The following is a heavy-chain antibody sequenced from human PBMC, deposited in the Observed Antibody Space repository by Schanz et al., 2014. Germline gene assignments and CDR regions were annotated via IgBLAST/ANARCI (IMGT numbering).Heavy chain of an antibody. CDR2: IYTSGST. Sequence: QVQLQESGPGLVKSSETLSXTCTVSGGSISSFYWGWIRQPAGKGLEWIGRIYTSGSTNYNPSLKSRVTMSLDTSKNQFSLKLSSVTAADTAVYYCARDRGYDFSFDPWGQGTLVTVSS. D-gene: IGHD3-3*01. V-gene: IGHV4-4*07. J-gene: IGHJ5*02. CDR3: ARDRGYDFSFDP. CDR1: GGSISSFY.